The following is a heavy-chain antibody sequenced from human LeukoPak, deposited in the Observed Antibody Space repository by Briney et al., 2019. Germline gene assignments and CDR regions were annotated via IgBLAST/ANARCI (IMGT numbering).Heavy chain of an antibody. CDR1: GFTFDDYA. D-gene: IGHD3-22*01. V-gene: IGHV3-9*01. CDR2: ISWNSGSI. CDR3: AREVRGYYFDY. J-gene: IGHJ4*02. Sequence: GGSLRLSCAASGFTFDDYAMHWVRQAPGKGLEWVSGISWNSGSIGYADSVKGRFTISRDNSKNTVFLQMNSLRAEDTAVYYCAREVRGYYFDYWGQGTLVTVSS.